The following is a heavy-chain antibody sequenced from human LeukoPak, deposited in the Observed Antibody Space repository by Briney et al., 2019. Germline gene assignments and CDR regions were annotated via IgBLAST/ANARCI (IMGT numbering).Heavy chain of an antibody. D-gene: IGHD7-27*01. Sequence: ASVKVSCKASGYTFTSYAMNWVRQAPGQGLEWMGWINTNTGNPTYAQGFTGRFVFSLDTSVSTAYLQISSLKAEDTAVYYCARNGDGADYYYYYMDVWGKGTTVTVSS. CDR2: INTNTGNP. CDR1: GYTFTSYA. V-gene: IGHV7-4-1*02. CDR3: ARNGDGADYYYYYMDV. J-gene: IGHJ6*03.